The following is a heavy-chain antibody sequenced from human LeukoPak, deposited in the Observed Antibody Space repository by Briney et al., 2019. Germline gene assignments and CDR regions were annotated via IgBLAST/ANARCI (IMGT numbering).Heavy chain of an antibody. CDR2: INYSGTT. CDR1: GGSISSSSYY. CDR3: ARGRWISGSYYNFDY. J-gene: IGHJ4*02. D-gene: IGHD1-26*01. V-gene: IGHV4-39*07. Sequence: SETLSLTCSVSGGSISSSSYYWGWIRQPPGKGLEWIATINYSGTTHYNPSLKSRVTISADTSNNQFSLKLNSVTAADTAVYYCARGRWISGSYYNFDYWGQGTLVTVSS.